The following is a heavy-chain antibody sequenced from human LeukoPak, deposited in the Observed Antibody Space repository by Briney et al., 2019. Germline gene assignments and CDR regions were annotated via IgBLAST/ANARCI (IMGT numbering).Heavy chain of an antibody. J-gene: IGHJ4*02. CDR3: AKDACSGGSCYSLYYFDY. D-gene: IGHD2-15*01. V-gene: IGHV3-23*01. Sequence: GGSLRLSCAASGFTFSSYAMSWVRQAPGKGLEWVSAISGSGGSTYYADSVKGRFTTSRDNSKNTLYLQMNSLRAEDTAVYYCAKDACSGGSCYSLYYFDYWGQGTLVTVSS. CDR2: ISGSGGST. CDR1: GFTFSSYA.